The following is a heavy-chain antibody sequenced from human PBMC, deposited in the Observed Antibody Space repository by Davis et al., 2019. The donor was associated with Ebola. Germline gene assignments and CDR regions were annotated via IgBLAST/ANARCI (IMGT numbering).Heavy chain of an antibody. J-gene: IGHJ4*02. Sequence: GESLKISCAASGFTFSDYYMSWIRQAPGKGLEWVSYISSSGSTIYYADSVKGRFTISRDDAKNSLYLQMNSLRDDDTAVYYCARDSGTYSAQYWGQGTLVTVSS. CDR2: ISSSGSTI. CDR1: GFTFSDYY. D-gene: IGHD1-26*01. V-gene: IGHV3-11*04. CDR3: ARDSGTYSAQY.